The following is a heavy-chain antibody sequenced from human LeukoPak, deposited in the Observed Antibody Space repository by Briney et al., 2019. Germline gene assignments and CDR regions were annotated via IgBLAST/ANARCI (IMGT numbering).Heavy chain of an antibody. J-gene: IGHJ4*02. D-gene: IGHD6-13*01. CDR3: ARRGVASFGYSRYFDY. V-gene: IGHV4-34*01. CDR1: GGSFSGYY. Sequence: SETLSLTCAVYGGSFSGYYWSWIRQPPGKGLEWSGEINHSGSTNYNPSLKSRVTISVDTSKNHFSLQLSSVTAADTAVYYCARRGVASFGYSRYFDYWGQGTLVTVST. CDR2: INHSGST.